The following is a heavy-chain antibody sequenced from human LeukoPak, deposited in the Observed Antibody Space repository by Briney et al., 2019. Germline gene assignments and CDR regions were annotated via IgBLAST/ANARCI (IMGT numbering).Heavy chain of an antibody. J-gene: IGHJ6*04. V-gene: IGHV4-38-2*01. CDR1: GYSISSGYY. CDR3: ARASGSYGSGSYYYYGMDV. Sequence: SETLSLTCAVSGYSISSGYYWGWIRQPPGKGLEWMGSIFHSGSTYYNPSLKSRVNMSVDTSKDQISLKPSSVTAADTAVYYCARASGSYGSGSYYYYGMDVWGKGTTVTVSS. D-gene: IGHD3-10*01. CDR2: IFHSGST.